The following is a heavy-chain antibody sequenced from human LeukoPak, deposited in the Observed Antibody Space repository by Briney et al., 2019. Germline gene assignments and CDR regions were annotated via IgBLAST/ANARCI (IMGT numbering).Heavy chain of an antibody. CDR2: ISTYNGGT. V-gene: IGHV1-18*01. CDR3: VRDGNSGWYSSFDY. CDR1: GYTFSNYA. Sequence: ASVKVSCKASGYTFSNYAISWVRQAPGQGLEWMGWISTYNGGTKHAQKVQGRVTMTADTSTSTVYMELRSLRSDDTALYYCVRDGNSGWYSSFDYWGQGTLVSVSS. J-gene: IGHJ4*02. D-gene: IGHD6-13*01.